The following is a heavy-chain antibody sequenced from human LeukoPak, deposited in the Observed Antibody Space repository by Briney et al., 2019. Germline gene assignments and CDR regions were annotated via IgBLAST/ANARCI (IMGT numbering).Heavy chain of an antibody. V-gene: IGHV4-39*07. CDR3: ARDSSSSWGKFDP. Sequence: PSETLSLACTVSGGFITTSSYYWGWIRQPPGKGLEWIGSIYYSGSTYYNPSLKSRVTMSVDMSQNQFSLKLTSVTAADTAMYSRARDSSSSWGKFDPWGQGTLVTVSS. CDR2: IYYSGST. CDR1: GGFITTSSYY. D-gene: IGHD6-13*01. J-gene: IGHJ5*02.